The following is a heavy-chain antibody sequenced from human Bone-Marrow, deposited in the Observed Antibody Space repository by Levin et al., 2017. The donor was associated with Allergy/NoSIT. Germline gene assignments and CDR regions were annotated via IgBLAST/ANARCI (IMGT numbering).Heavy chain of an antibody. Sequence: ASVKVSCAASGFTFSSYWMSWVRQAPGKGLEWVANIKHDGSEKYYVDSVKGRFTISRDNAKNSLYLQMNSLRAEDTAVFYCAREVPWPLVAVLPAAPYFDSWGQGTLVTVSS. CDR1: GFTFSSYW. CDR3: AREVPWPLVAVLPAAPYFDS. CDR2: IKHDGSEK. D-gene: IGHD2-2*01. J-gene: IGHJ4*02. V-gene: IGHV3-7*01.